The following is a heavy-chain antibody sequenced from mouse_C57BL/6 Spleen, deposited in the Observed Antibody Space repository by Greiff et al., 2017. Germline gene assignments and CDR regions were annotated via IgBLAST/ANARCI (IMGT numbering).Heavy chain of an antibody. Sequence: VQLQQSGPELVKPGASVKISCKASGYAFSSSWMNWVKQRPGKGLEWIGRIYPGDGDTNYNGKFKGKATLTADKSSSTAYMQLSSLTSEDSAVYFCARGGSSGPFAYWGQGTLVTVSA. CDR1: GYAFSSSW. V-gene: IGHV1-82*01. J-gene: IGHJ3*01. CDR2: IYPGDGDT. D-gene: IGHD3-2*02. CDR3: ARGGSSGPFAY.